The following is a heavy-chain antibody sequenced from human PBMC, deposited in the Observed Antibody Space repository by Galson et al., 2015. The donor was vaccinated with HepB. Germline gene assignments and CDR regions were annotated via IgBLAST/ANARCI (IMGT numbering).Heavy chain of an antibody. CDR1: GDTFNSYA. CDR3: ARSVVVLPAATTYYFDY. J-gene: IGHJ4*02. CDR2: IIPILDTA. V-gene: IGHV1-69*13. Sequence: SVKVSCKASGDTFNSYAISWVRQAPGQGLEWMGGIIPILDTADYAQKFQGRVTIIADEPTSTTYMELSSLRSDDTAVYYCARSVVVLPAATTYYFDYWGQGTLVTVSS. D-gene: IGHD2-2*01.